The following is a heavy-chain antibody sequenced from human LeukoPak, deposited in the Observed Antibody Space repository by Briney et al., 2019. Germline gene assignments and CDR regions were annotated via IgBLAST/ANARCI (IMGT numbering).Heavy chain of an antibody. J-gene: IGHJ3*02. Sequence: GGSLRLSCAVSGLTFSNAWMNWVRQAPGKGLEWVARIKNKANSYSTEYAASVKGRFTISRDDSKNSLYLQMNSLKTEDTAVYYCAKDQASGWYPNDAFDIWGQGTMVTVSS. CDR1: GLTFSNAW. V-gene: IGHV3-72*01. CDR2: IKNKANSYST. D-gene: IGHD6-19*01. CDR3: AKDQASGWYPNDAFDI.